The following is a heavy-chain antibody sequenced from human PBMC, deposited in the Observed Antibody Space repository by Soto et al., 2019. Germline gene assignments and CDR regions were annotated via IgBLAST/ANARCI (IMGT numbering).Heavy chain of an antibody. D-gene: IGHD4-4*01. CDR3: VGRTNSNYIAF. CDR2: TNGGGSST. J-gene: IGHJ4*02. CDR1: GLTFSNYA. Sequence: EVQLLESGGGLVQPGGSVRLSCVASGLTFSNYAMRWVRQAPGEGLEWVSGTNGGGSSTYYADSVKGRFTITRDNSKNILYLQMNSLRAEDTAIYYCVGRTNSNYIAFWGQGTLVTVSS. V-gene: IGHV3-23*01.